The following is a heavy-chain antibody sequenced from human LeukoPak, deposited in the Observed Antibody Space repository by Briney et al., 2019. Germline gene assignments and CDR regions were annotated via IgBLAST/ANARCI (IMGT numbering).Heavy chain of an antibody. Sequence: SETLSLTCTVSGGSISSSSYYWGWIRQPPGKGLEWIGSNPSLKSRVTISVDTSKNQFSLKLSSVTAADTAVYYCAGGRLYQFDYWGQGTLVTVSS. V-gene: IGHV4-39*01. CDR3: AGGRLYQFDY. J-gene: IGHJ4*02. D-gene: IGHD2-8*01. CDR1: GGSISSSSYY.